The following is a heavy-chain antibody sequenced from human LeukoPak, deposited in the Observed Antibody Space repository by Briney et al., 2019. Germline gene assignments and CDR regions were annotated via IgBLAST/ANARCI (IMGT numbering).Heavy chain of an antibody. CDR2: IYYSGST. CDR3: ARLWSDAFDI. J-gene: IGHJ3*02. V-gene: IGHV4-39*01. D-gene: IGHD2-21*01. CDR1: GDSVSNGNYY. Sequence: SETLSLTCTVSGDSVSNGNYYWSWLRQPPGTGLEWIGSIYYSGSTYYNPSLKSRVTISVDTSKNQFSLKLSSVTAADTAVYYCARLWSDAFDIWGQGTMVTVSS.